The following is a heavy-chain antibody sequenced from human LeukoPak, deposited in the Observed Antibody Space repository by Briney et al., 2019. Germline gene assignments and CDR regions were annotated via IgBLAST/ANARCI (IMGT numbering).Heavy chain of an antibody. D-gene: IGHD3-3*01. CDR3: ATLRYYDFWSGYYTPYYFDY. J-gene: IGHJ4*02. CDR1: GYTFTGYY. Sequence: ASVKVSCKASGYTFTGYYMHWVRQAPGQGLEWMGWINPNSGGTNYAQKFQGRVTMTRDTSMSTAYMELSRLRSDDTAVYYCATLRYYDFWSGYYTPYYFDYWGQGTLVTLSS. CDR2: INPNSGGT. V-gene: IGHV1-2*02.